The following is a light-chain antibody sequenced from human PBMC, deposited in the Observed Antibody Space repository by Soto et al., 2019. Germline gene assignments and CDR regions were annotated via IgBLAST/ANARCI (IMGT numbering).Light chain of an antibody. CDR2: AAS. J-gene: IGKJ4*01. Sequence: IQLTQSPSSLSASVGDRVTITCRASQGISSYLAWYQQKPGKAPKLLIYAASTLQSGVPSRFSGRGSGKDFTLTISSLPTEYFAVYYCQQYTDWPWGTFGGGTKVGIK. CDR1: QGISSY. CDR3: QQYTDWPWGT. V-gene: IGKV1-9*01.